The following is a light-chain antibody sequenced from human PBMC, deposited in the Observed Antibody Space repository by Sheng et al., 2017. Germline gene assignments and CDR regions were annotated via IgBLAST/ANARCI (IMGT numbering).Light chain of an antibody. V-gene: IGKV3-15*01. Sequence: TQSPGTLSLSPGDRATLSCRASQSVTSSYLEWYQQRPGQAPRLLMYGASTRATGIPARFSGSGSGTKFTLTISSLQSEDFAVYYCQQYNNWPPTWTFGQGTKVEIK. CDR3: QQYNNWPPTWT. J-gene: IGKJ1*01. CDR1: QSVTSSY. CDR2: GAS.